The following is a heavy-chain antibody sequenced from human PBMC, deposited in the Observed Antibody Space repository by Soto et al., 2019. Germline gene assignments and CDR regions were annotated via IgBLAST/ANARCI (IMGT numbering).Heavy chain of an antibody. Sequence: SQTLSLTCAISGDSVSDNSAAWNWIRQSPSGGLEWLARTYYRSKWYTDYAVSVKSRITINPDTSKNQLSLQLNSVTPEDTAVYYCARATGTSWFDPWGQGTQVTVSS. J-gene: IGHJ5*02. CDR1: GDSVSDNSAA. D-gene: IGHD1-7*01. CDR3: ARATGTSWFDP. CDR2: TYYRSKWYT. V-gene: IGHV6-1*01.